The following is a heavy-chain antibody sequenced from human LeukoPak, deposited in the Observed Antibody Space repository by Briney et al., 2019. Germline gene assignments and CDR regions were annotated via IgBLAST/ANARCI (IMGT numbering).Heavy chain of an antibody. V-gene: IGHV4-59*01. Sequence: SETLALTCTVSGGSISSYYWRWIRQPPGKGLEWIGYIYYSGSTNYNPSLKSRVTISVDTSKNQFSLKLSSVTAADTAVYYCARGRGKTYYFDYWGQGTLVTVSS. D-gene: IGHD4-23*01. CDR1: GGSISSYY. J-gene: IGHJ4*02. CDR3: ARGRGKTYYFDY. CDR2: IYYSGST.